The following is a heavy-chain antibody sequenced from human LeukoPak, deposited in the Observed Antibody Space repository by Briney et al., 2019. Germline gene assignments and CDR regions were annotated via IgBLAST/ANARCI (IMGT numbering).Heavy chain of an antibody. J-gene: IGHJ4*02. D-gene: IGHD2-2*01. V-gene: IGHV4-38-2*02. Sequence: PSETLSLTCIVSGYSISSGYYWGWIRQPPGKGLEWIGEINHSGSTNYNPSLKSRVTISVDTSKNQFSLKLNSVTAADTAVYYCARAPGAAIDWGQGTLVTVSS. CDR3: ARAPGAAID. CDR1: GYSISSGYY. CDR2: INHSGST.